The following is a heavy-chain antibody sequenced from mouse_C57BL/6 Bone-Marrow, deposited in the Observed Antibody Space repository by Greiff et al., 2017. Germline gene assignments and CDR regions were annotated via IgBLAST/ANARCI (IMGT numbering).Heavy chain of an antibody. J-gene: IGHJ1*03. CDR2: LDPSASYT. D-gene: IGHD2-1*01. CDR3: ARDGTSVPGDFDV. V-gene: IGHV1-50*01. CDR1: GYTFTSYW. Sequence: QVQLQQPGAELVKPGASVKLSCKASGYTFTSYWMQWVKQRPGQGLEWIGELDPSASYTNYNQKFKGKATLTVATSSSTADMQLSSLTSEDSAVYYCARDGTSVPGDFDVWGKGTTVTVSS.